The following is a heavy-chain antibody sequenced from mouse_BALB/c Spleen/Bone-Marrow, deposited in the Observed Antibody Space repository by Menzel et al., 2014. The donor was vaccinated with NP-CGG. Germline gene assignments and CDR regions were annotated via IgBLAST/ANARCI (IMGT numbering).Heavy chain of an antibody. CDR3: ARDSSGYFDY. D-gene: IGHD3-1*01. CDR1: GFTFSYYG. Sequence: EVKLVESGGGLMKPGGSLKLSCAAFGFTFSYYGMSWVRQSPEKRLEWVAEISSGGSYTYYPDTVTGRFTISRDNAKSTLYLEMSSLRSEDTAMYYCARDSSGYFDYWGQGTTLTASS. V-gene: IGHV5-9-4*01. J-gene: IGHJ2*01. CDR2: ISSGGSYT.